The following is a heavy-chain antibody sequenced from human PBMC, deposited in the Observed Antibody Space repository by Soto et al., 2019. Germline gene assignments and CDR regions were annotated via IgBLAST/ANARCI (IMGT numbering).Heavy chain of an antibody. CDR3: ARGNHRRLQLCYFDL. CDR2: IIPIFGTV. CDR1: GGTFSNYP. Sequence: QVQLVQSGAEVKKPGSSVKVSCKASGGTFSNYPISWVRQAPGQGLEWMGGIIPIFGTVNYAQKFQGRVTVTAHESPSTAYMELSSLSFEDPAVYYCARGNHRRLQLCYFDLWGRGTLVTVSS. J-gene: IGHJ2*01. V-gene: IGHV1-69*12. D-gene: IGHD2-21*01.